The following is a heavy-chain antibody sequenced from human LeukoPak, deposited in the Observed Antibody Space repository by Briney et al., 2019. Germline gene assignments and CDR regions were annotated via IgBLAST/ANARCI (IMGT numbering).Heavy chain of an antibody. J-gene: IGHJ4*02. V-gene: IGHV1-69*05. CDR3: ARGVGYYDSSGYYCGWYFDY. CDR2: IIPIFGTA. CDR1: GGTFNSYA. Sequence: ASVKVSCKASGGTFNSYAISWVRQAHGQGLEWMGRIIPIFGTANYAQKFQGRVTITTDESTSTAYMELSSLRSEDTAVYYCARGVGYYDSSGYYCGWYFDYWGQGTLVTVSS. D-gene: IGHD3-22*01.